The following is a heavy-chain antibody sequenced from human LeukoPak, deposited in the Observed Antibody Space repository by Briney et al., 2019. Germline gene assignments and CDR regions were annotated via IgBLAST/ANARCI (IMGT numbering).Heavy chain of an antibody. CDR3: ARYGRQQLVHAFDI. D-gene: IGHD6-13*01. CDR2: IYHSGST. Sequence: KPSETLSLTCTVSGYSISSGYYWGWIRQPPGKGLEWIGSIYHSGSTYYNPSLKSRVTISVDTSKNQFSLKLSSVTAADTAVYYCARYGRQQLVHAFDIWGQGTMVTVSS. V-gene: IGHV4-38-2*02. J-gene: IGHJ3*02. CDR1: GYSISSGYY.